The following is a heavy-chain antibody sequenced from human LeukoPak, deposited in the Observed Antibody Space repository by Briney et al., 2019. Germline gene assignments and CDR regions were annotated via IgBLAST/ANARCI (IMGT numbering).Heavy chain of an antibody. CDR2: VRSKAYGGTT. D-gene: IGHD4-17*01. J-gene: IGHJ4*02. CDR3: TRASYGDYGPYPYYFDY. CDR1: GFTFGDYA. Sequence: GGSLRLSCTASGFTFGDYAMSWFRQAPGKGLEWVGFVRSKAYGGTTEYAASVKGRFTISRDDSKSIAYLQMNSLKTENTAVYYCTRASYGDYGPYPYYFDYWGQGTLVTVSS. V-gene: IGHV3-49*03.